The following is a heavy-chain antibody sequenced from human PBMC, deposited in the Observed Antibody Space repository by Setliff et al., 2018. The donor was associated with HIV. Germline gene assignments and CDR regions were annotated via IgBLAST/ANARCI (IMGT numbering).Heavy chain of an antibody. J-gene: IGHJ5*01. Sequence: PSETLSLTCSVSGGSINTSSYYWAWVRQPPGNELEWIGSIYHDGTTHYRSSLRSRAAIPIGTSKSQISLKVRSVTAADTAVYFCAGHPVTSGWLSLNWFDPWGQGILVTVSS. V-gene: IGHV4-39*07. CDR2: IYHDGTT. D-gene: IGHD6-19*01. CDR3: AGHPVTSGWLSLNWFDP. CDR1: GGSINTSSYY.